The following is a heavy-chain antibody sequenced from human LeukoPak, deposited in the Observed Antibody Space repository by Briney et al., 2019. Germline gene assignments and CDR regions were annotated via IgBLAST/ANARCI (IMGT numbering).Heavy chain of an antibody. V-gene: IGHV4-39*07. CDR2: IYGSGST. J-gene: IGHJ4*02. CDR3: ARDLDTSGWFDY. Sequence: SETLSLTCAVSGGSISSSSNYWGWIRQPPGKGLGWIGSIYGSGSTYYNPSLKSRVTISVDTSKNQFSLKLSSVTAADTAVYYCARDLDTSGWFDYWGQGTLVTVSS. CDR1: GGSISSSSNY. D-gene: IGHD6-19*01.